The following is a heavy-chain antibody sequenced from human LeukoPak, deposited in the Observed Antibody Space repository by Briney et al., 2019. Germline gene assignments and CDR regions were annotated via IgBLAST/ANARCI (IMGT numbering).Heavy chain of an antibody. Sequence: SETLSPTCTVSGGSISNYYWSWIRQPPGKGLEWIGYVYYSGSTNYNPSLNSRLTISADTSNNQFSLRLRSVTAADTAVYYCARLSRIAAAGAYSYHSMDVWGQGTTVTVSS. CDR2: VYYSGST. CDR3: ARLSRIAAAGAYSYHSMDV. D-gene: IGHD6-13*01. V-gene: IGHV4-59*13. CDR1: GGSISNYY. J-gene: IGHJ6*02.